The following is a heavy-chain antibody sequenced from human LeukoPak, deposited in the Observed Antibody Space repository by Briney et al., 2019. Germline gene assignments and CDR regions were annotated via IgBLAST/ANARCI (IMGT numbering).Heavy chain of an antibody. J-gene: IGHJ5*02. CDR3: ARHVQLGGPHQWFDP. CDR2: IFYSGST. Sequence: SETQSLTCTVSGGSISSYYWSCIRQPPGKGLEWIGYIFYSGSTNYNPSLKSRVTISVDTSKNQFSLKLSSVTAADTAVYYCARHVQLGGPHQWFDPWGQGTLVTVSS. CDR1: GGSISSYY. D-gene: IGHD1-1*01. V-gene: IGHV4-59*08.